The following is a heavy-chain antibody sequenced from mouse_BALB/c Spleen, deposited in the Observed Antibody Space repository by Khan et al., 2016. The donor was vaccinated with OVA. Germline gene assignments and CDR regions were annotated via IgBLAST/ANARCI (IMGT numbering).Heavy chain of an antibody. CDR1: GFSITSDYA. Sequence: EVQLVESGPGLVKPSQSLSLTCTVTGFSITSDYAWNWIRQFPGNKLEWMGYISYSGYTNYNPSLKRRISTTRDTSKNQFFLQLNSVTTEDTATDYCARIYGGDFDYWGQGTTLTVSS. J-gene: IGHJ2*01. V-gene: IGHV3-2*02. D-gene: IGHD1-1*01. CDR3: ARIYGGDFDY. CDR2: ISYSGYT.